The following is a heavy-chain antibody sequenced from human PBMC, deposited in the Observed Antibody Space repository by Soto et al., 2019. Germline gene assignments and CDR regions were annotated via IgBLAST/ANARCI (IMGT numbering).Heavy chain of an antibody. D-gene: IGHD4-17*01. J-gene: IGHJ6*03. Sequence: PSETLSLTCTVSGGSISSYYRSWIRQPPGKGLEWIGYIYYSGSTNYNPPLKSRVTISVDTSKNQFSLKLSSVTAADTAVYYCARVRRDGDYYYYYMDVWGKGTTVTVSS. V-gene: IGHV4-59*01. CDR3: ARVRRDGDYYYYYMDV. CDR1: GGSISSYY. CDR2: IYYSGST.